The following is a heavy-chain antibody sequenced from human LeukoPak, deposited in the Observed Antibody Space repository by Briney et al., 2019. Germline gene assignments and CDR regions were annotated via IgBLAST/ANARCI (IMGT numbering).Heavy chain of an antibody. Sequence: SVKVSCKASGGTFSSYAISWVRQAPGQGLEWMGGIIPIFGTANYAQKFQGRVTITADESTSTAYMELSSLRSEDTAVYYCARAGTVTSFGSRPYNWFDPWGQGTLVTVSS. CDR2: IIPIFGTA. CDR1: GGTFSSYA. J-gene: IGHJ5*02. V-gene: IGHV1-69*13. D-gene: IGHD4-17*01. CDR3: ARAGTVTSFGSRPYNWFDP.